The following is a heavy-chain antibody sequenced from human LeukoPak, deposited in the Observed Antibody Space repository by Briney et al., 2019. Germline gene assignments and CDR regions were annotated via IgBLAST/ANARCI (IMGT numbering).Heavy chain of an antibody. J-gene: IGHJ4*02. CDR1: GGSISSSSYY. Sequence: SETLSLTXTVSGGSISSSSYYWGWIRQPPGKGLEWIGSIYYSGSTYYNPSLKSRVTISVDTSKNQFSLKLSSVTAADTAVYYCARHGGGYSYGSAAGPYFDYWGQGTLVTVSS. V-gene: IGHV4-39*01. CDR3: ARHGGGYSYGSAAGPYFDY. CDR2: IYYSGST. D-gene: IGHD5-18*01.